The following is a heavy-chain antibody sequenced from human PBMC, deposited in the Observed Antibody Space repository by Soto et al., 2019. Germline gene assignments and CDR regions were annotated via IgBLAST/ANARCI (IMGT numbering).Heavy chain of an antibody. CDR3: ARGLKYYSDTSQARRFALDV. D-gene: IGHD3-22*01. CDR1: GFTFSDFG. Sequence: HPGGSLRLSCAASGFTFSDFGMHWVRQTPGKGLEWVTVISYDGSNKYYADSVKGRFTISRDNSKNTLSLQMNNLRAEDTAVYYCARGLKYYSDTSQARRFALDVWGQGXTVTVSS. CDR2: ISYDGSNK. V-gene: IGHV3-30*03. J-gene: IGHJ6*02.